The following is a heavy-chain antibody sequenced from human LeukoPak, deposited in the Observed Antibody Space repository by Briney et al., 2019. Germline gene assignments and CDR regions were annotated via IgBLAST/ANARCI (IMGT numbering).Heavy chain of an antibody. CDR3: ARGGAGVVPAAAFDY. V-gene: IGHV3-53*01. J-gene: IGHJ4*02. CDR2: IYSGGST. D-gene: IGHD2-2*01. CDR1: GFTVSSNY. Sequence: GGSLRLSCAASGFTVSSNYMSWVRQAPGKGLEWVSVIYSGGSTYYADSVKGRFTISRDNSKNTLYLQMNSLRAEDTAVYYCARGGAGVVPAAAFDYWGQGTLVTVSS.